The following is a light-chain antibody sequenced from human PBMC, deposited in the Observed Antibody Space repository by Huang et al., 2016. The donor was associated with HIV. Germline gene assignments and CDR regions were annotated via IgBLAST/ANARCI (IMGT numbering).Light chain of an antibody. V-gene: IGKV3-20*01. J-gene: IGKJ2*03. CDR1: QSVTRNY. CDR3: QQFGSSPPYS. Sequence: EIVLTQSPDTLSLSPGERPTVSCRASQSVTRNYIAWYQQRPGQAPKLLIYGASTRATGIPDRFSGSGSGTDFTLTISRLAPEDFAVYYCQQFGSSPPYSFGQGTKLEIK. CDR2: GAS.